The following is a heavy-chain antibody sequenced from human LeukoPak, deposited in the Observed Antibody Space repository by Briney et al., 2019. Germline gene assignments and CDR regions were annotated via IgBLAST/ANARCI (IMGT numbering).Heavy chain of an antibody. CDR2: VHASGST. CDR1: SASVTSHH. J-gene: IGHJ6*01. CDR3: ARDESSRDDSGGYHD. V-gene: IGHV4-4*07. D-gene: IGHD3-22*01. Sequence: PSETLSLTCAVSSASVTSHHWAWIRQPAGKGLEWVGRVHASGSTNYNPSLRSRVAISLDNSKNQISLTLISVSAADTAVYYCARDESSRDDSGGYHDWGRGVTVTFSS.